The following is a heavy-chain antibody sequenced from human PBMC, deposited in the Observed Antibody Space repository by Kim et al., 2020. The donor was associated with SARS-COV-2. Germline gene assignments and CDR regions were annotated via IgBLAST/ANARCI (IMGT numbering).Heavy chain of an antibody. Sequence: SVKVSCKASGGTFSSYTISWVRQAPGQGLEWMGRIIPILGIANYAQKFQGRVTITADKTTSTAYMELSSLRSEDTAVYYCARGLHNWNDMDYWGQGTLVTVSS. CDR1: GGTFSSYT. V-gene: IGHV1-69*02. J-gene: IGHJ4*02. CDR3: ARGLHNWNDMDY. D-gene: IGHD1-1*01. CDR2: IIPILGIA.